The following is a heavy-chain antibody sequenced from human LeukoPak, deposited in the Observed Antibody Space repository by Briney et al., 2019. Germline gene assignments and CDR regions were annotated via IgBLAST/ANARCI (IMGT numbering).Heavy chain of an antibody. Sequence: GGSLRLSCAASGFSFDDYAMHWVRQAPGKGLEWVSGINWSSGSIGYADSVKGRFTISRDNAKNSLYLQMSSLRAEDTALYYCVKDSAAVTEMGYFDYWGQGTLVIVSS. V-gene: IGHV3-9*01. D-gene: IGHD5-18*01. CDR1: GFSFDDYA. CDR3: VKDSAAVTEMGYFDY. J-gene: IGHJ4*02. CDR2: INWSSGSI.